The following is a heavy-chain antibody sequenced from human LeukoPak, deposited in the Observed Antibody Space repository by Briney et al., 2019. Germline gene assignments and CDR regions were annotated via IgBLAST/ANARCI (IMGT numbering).Heavy chain of an antibody. CDR1: GFTFSDYA. Sequence: GSLILSCVASGFTFSDYAMSWVCQAPGKGLEWVSGISDSGGSTYYADSVKGRCTISRDNSKNTVSLQMNNLRAEDTAVYFCARHDSFIPYWGQGTLVTVTS. CDR2: ISDSGGST. V-gene: IGHV3-23*01. J-gene: IGHJ4*02. D-gene: IGHD3-16*02. CDR3: ARHDSFIPY.